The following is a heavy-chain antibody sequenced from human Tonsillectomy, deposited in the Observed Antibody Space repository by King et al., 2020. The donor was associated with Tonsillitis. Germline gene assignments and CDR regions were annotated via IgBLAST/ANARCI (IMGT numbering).Heavy chain of an antibody. CDR2: ISWNNGNI. D-gene: IGHD3-10*01. CDR3: AKDEANFYYGSGSYGSFDS. V-gene: IGHV3-9*01. Sequence: VQLVESGGGLVQPGMSLRLSCVASGFTFDDYAMHWVRLLPGKGLEWVSGISWNNGNIGYADSVKGRFTISRDNAKDSLYLQMNSLRPEDTALYYCAKDEANFYYGSGSYGSFDSWGQGTLVTVSS. CDR1: GFTFDDYA. J-gene: IGHJ4*02.